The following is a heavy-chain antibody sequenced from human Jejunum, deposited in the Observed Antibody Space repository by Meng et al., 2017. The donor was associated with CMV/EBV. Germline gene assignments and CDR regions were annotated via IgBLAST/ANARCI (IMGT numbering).Heavy chain of an antibody. CDR3: ARGTPGRSYSDY. D-gene: IGHD3-10*01. J-gene: IGHJ4*02. CDR1: GYTFASYG. Sequence: QVHLLESGAEVNKPGASVRVSCEASGYTFASYGISWLRQAPGQGLEWMGWFVNNVDTYSAQKFQGRVTMTTDTHTSTAFMELRSLRSDDTAVYYCARGTPGRSYSDYWGQGTLVTVSS. V-gene: IGHV1-18*01. CDR2: FVNNVDT.